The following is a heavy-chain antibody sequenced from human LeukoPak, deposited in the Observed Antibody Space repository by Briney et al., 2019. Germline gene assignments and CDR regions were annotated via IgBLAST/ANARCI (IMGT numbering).Heavy chain of an antibody. Sequence: SETLSLTCTVSGGSISSYYWSWLRQPPGKGLEWTGYIYYSGSTNYNPSLKSRLTISVDTYKNQFPLKLSSVTAAGTAVYYCARAGGVIVIGYYYYMVVWGKGTTVTVAS. D-gene: IGHD3-16*02. CDR3: ARAGGVIVIGYYYYMVV. CDR2: IYYSGST. V-gene: IGHV4-59*01. CDR1: GGSISSYY. J-gene: IGHJ6*03.